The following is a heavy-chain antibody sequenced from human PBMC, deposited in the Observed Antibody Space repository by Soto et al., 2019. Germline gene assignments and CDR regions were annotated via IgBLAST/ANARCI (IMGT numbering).Heavy chain of an antibody. CDR3: AKNLPRTGRFDY. V-gene: IGHV4-34*01. CDR1: GGSFSGYY. J-gene: IGHJ4*02. CDR2: INHSGST. Sequence: SETLSLTCAVYGGSFSGYYWSWIRQPPGKGLEWIGEINHSGSTNYNPSLKSRTTISVDRSRNQFSLQVSSVTAADTAVYYCAKNLPRTGRFDYWGQGTVVTVSS.